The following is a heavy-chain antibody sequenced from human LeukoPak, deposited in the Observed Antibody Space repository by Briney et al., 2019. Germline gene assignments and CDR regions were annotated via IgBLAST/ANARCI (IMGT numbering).Heavy chain of an antibody. J-gene: IGHJ4*02. CDR2: IYYSGST. V-gene: IGHV4-31*03. CDR3: ARGGSSGWYDYFDY. D-gene: IGHD6-19*01. CDR1: GGSISSGGYY. Sequence: SQTLSLTCTVSGGSISSGGYYWSWIRQHPGKGLEWIGYIYYSGSTYYNPSLKSRVTISVDTSKNQFSLKLSSVTAADTAVYYCARGGSSGWYDYFDYWGQGTLVTVSS.